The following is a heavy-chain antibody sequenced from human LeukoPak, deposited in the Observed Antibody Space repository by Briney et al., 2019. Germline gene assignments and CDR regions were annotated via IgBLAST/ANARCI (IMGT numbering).Heavy chain of an antibody. J-gene: IGHJ4*02. CDR2: ISAYNGNT. CDR3: ARDGHGYGGNSDRADY. D-gene: IGHD4-23*01. V-gene: IGHV1-18*01. CDR1: GYTFTSYG. Sequence: ASVKVSCKASGYTFTSYGISWVRQAPGQGLEWMGWISAYNGNTNYAQKLQGRVTMTTDTSTSTAYMELRSLRSDDTAVYYCARDGHGYGGNSDRADYWGQGTLVTVSS.